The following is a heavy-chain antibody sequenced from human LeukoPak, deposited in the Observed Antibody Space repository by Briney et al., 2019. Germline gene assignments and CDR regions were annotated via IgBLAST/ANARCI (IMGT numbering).Heavy chain of an antibody. CDR3: ARGTPTTRDFDS. V-gene: IGHV3-30*03. D-gene: IGHD4-11*01. CDR1: GFTVSSNY. J-gene: IGHJ4*02. CDR2: ISYDGSNK. Sequence: GGTLRLSCAASGFTVSSNYMSWVRQAPGEGLEWVAVISYDGSNKYYADSVKGRFTISRDNSKNTLYLQMNSLRAEDTAVYYCARGTPTTRDFDSWGQGTLVTVSS.